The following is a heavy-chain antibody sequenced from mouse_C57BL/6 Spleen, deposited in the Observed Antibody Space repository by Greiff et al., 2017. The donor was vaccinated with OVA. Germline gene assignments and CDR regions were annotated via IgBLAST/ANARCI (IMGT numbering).Heavy chain of an antibody. J-gene: IGHJ4*01. CDR3: TRATGSFYYAMYD. Sequence: VQLQQSGAELVRPGASVTLSCKASGYTFTDYEMHWVKQTPVHGLEWIGAIDPETGGTAYNQKFKGKAILTADKSSSTAYMELRSLTSEDSAVYYCTRATGSFYYAMYDWGQGTTVTVSS. CDR2: IDPETGGT. D-gene: IGHD4-1*01. V-gene: IGHV1-15*01. CDR1: GYTFTDYE.